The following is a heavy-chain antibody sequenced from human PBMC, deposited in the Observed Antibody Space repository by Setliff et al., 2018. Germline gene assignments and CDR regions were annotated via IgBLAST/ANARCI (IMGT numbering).Heavy chain of an antibody. J-gene: IGHJ4*02. D-gene: IGHD2-8*02. Sequence: GASVKVSCKTSGYNFITFGLSWVRQAPGQGPEWMGCISPYTGDTNYAQKSQDRVTMTMDSSSQTVYMELSSLNSDDTAVYYCARSSAPSLVLAADFDFWGQGTLVTVSS. V-gene: IGHV1-18*01. CDR2: ISPYTGDT. CDR1: GYNFITFG. CDR3: ARSSAPSLVLAADFDF.